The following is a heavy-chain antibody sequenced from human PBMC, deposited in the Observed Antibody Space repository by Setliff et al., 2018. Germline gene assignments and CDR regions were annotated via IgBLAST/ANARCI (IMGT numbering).Heavy chain of an antibody. D-gene: IGHD4-17*01. CDR2: IYYSGST. J-gene: IGHJ4*02. V-gene: IGHV4-59*08. Sequence: LSLTCSVSGGSISSYYWSWIRQPPGKGLEWIGYIYYSGSTNYNHSLKSRVTISVDTSKNQFSLKLSSVTAADTAVYYCARFYGDYQFDYWGQGTLVTVSS. CDR1: GGSISSYY. CDR3: ARFYGDYQFDY.